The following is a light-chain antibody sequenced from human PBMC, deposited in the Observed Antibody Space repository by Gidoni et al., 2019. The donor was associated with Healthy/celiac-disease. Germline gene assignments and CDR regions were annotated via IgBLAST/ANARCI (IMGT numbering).Light chain of an antibody. V-gene: IGLV2-18*02. Sequence: QSALTQPPSVSGSPGQSVTISCTGTGSDVGNYNRVSWYQQPPGTAPKLMIYEVSNRPSGVPDRFSGSKSGNTASLTISGLQAEDEADYYCSSYTSSSSVVFGGGTKLTVL. CDR2: EVS. CDR3: SSYTSSSSVV. J-gene: IGLJ2*01. CDR1: GSDVGNYNR.